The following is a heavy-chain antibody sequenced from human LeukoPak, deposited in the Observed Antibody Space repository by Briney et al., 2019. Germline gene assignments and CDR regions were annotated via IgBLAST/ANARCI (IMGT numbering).Heavy chain of an antibody. Sequence: GGSLRLSCAGSGFSVSSSYMDWVRQAPGKGLEWVSVIYNDDTTYYGDSVKGRFTISRDNSKNTLYLQMNSLRAEDTAVYYCARKGYYDSSGYPRWFDPWGQGTLVTVSS. J-gene: IGHJ5*02. D-gene: IGHD3-22*01. CDR2: IYNDDTT. CDR3: ARKGYYDSSGYPRWFDP. V-gene: IGHV3-66*01. CDR1: GFSVSSSY.